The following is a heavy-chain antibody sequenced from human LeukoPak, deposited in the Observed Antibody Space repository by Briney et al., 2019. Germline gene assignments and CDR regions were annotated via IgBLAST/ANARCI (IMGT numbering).Heavy chain of an antibody. Sequence: ASVKVSCKASGYTFTSYYMHWVRQAPGQGLEWMGIINPSGGSTSYAQKFQGRVTMTRDTSTSTVYMELSSLRSEDTAVYYCARALRYYGSGSYSDYWGQGTLVTVSS. CDR2: INPSGGST. V-gene: IGHV1-46*01. CDR1: GYTFTSYY. J-gene: IGHJ4*02. D-gene: IGHD3-10*01. CDR3: ARALRYYGSGSYSDY.